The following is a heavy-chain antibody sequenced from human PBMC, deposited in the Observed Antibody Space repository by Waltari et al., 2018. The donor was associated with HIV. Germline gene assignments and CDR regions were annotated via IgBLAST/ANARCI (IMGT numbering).Heavy chain of an antibody. CDR2: INHSGST. CDR3: ARVAVTASSHRLYYFDY. CDR1: GGSFSGYY. D-gene: IGHD4-17*01. J-gene: IGHJ4*02. V-gene: IGHV4-34*01. Sequence: QVQLQQWGAGLLKPSETLSLTCAVYGGSFSGYYWSWIRQPPGKGLEWIGEINHSGSTNYNPSLKSRVTISVDTSKNQFSLKLSSVTAADTAVYYCARVAVTASSHRLYYFDYWGQGTLVTVSS.